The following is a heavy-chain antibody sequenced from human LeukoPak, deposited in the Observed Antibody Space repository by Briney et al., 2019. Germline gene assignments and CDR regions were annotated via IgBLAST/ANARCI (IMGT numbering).Heavy chain of an antibody. Sequence: ASVKVSCKASGYIFTSYHMHWVRQAPGQGLEWMGWINPNSGGTNYAQKFQGRVTMTRDTSISTAYMELSRLRSDDTAVYYCARGPRSGWLYDYWGQGTLVAVSS. CDR2: INPNSGGT. V-gene: IGHV1-2*02. CDR1: GYIFTSYH. D-gene: IGHD6-19*01. CDR3: ARGPRSGWLYDY. J-gene: IGHJ4*02.